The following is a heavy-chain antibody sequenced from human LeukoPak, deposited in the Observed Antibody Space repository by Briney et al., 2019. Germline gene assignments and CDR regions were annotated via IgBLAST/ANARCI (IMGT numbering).Heavy chain of an antibody. D-gene: IGHD1-26*01. J-gene: IGHJ4*02. V-gene: IGHV3-9*01. CDR3: AKDIGAVGATSFDY. Sequence: GGSLRLSCAASGFTFDDYAMHWVRQAPGKGLEWVSGISWNSGSVGYADSVKGRFTISRDNAKNSLYLQMNSLRAEDTALYYCAKDIGAVGATSFDYWGQGTLVTVSS. CDR1: GFTFDDYA. CDR2: ISWNSGSV.